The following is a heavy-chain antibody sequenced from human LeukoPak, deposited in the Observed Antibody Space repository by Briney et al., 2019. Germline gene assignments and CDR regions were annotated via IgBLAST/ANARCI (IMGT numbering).Heavy chain of an antibody. CDR1: GYSISSGYY. D-gene: IGHD3-22*01. J-gene: IGHJ3*02. CDR2: IYHSGST. V-gene: IGHV4-38-2*02. CDR3: ARLRLRYDSNGYSTSYEAVDI. Sequence: SETLSLTCTVSGYSISSGYYWGWIRQPPGKGLEWIGSIYHSGSTYYNPSLKSRVTISVDTSINQFSLRLSSVTAADTAVYFCARLRLRYDSNGYSTSYEAVDIWGQGTVVTVSS.